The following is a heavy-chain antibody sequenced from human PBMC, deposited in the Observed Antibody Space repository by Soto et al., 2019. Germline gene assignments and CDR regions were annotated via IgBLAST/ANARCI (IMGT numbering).Heavy chain of an antibody. J-gene: IGHJ4*02. CDR2: IIPIFGTA. V-gene: IGHV1-69*12. D-gene: IGHD3-22*01. CDR3: ARDGYYYDSSGHYYYFDY. Sequence: QVQLVQSGAEVKKPGSSVKVSCRASGGTFCSYAISWVRQAPGQGLEWMGGIIPIFGTANYAQKFQGRVTITADESTSTAYMELSSLRSEDTAVYYCARDGYYYDSSGHYYYFDYWGQGTLVTVSS. CDR1: GGTFCSYA.